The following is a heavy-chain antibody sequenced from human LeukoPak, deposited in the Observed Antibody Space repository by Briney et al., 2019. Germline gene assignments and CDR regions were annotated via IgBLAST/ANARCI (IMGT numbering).Heavy chain of an antibody. CDR2: ISHDGTT. CDR3: TREDRPFCPFAY. V-gene: IGHV4-4*02. D-gene: IGHD3-22*01. J-gene: IGHJ4*02. CDR1: GGSIDITNY. Sequence: PSETLSLTCGVSGGSIDITNYWSWVRQAPGKGLEWIGEISHDGTTNYNPSLRSRVAMSLDRANNQFSLSLTSVTAADTAVYYCTREDRPFCPFAYWSQGVLVTVSS.